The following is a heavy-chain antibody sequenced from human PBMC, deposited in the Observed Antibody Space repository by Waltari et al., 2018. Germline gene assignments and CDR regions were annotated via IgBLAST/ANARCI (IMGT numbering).Heavy chain of an antibody. Sequence: EVQLVESGGGLVQPGRSLSLSCAASGFTFDAFAYDVVRQGPGKGLEWVSRISWTSGDIGYADSVKGRFTISRDNAKNSVYLQMNSLRAEDTALYYCAKAFYRSYSGSELVPLFDYWGQGTLVTVSS. CDR3: AKAFYRSYSGSELVPLFDY. CDR2: ISWTSGDI. D-gene: IGHD1-26*01. V-gene: IGHV3-9*01. CDR1: GFTFDAFA. J-gene: IGHJ4*02.